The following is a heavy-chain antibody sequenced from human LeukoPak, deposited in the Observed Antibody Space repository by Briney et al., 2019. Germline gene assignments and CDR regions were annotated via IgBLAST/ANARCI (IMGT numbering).Heavy chain of an antibody. CDR2: LYTGGST. V-gene: IGHV3-53*01. CDR1: GFLVSDNY. CDR3: ARDHWNYHAFDC. Sequence: GGSLRLSCAASGFLVSDNYMHWLRQAPGKGLEWVSVLYTGGSTYYADSGKGRVTISRDNSKNTLYLQMNGLRVEDTAVYYCARDHWNYHAFDCWGQGTLVTVSS. J-gene: IGHJ4*02. D-gene: IGHD1-7*01.